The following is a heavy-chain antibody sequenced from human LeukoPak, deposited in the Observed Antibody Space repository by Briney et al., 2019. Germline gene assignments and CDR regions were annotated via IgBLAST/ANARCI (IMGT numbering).Heavy chain of an antibody. Sequence: GESLKISCKGSGYSFTSYWIGWVRQMPGKGLEWMGIIYPGDSDTRYSPSFQGQVTISADKSISTAYLQWSSLKASDTAMYYCARQLADKCTNGVCYWGGGMDVWGQGTTVTVSS. J-gene: IGHJ6*02. CDR2: IYPGDSDT. CDR3: ARQLADKCTNGVCYWGGGMDV. D-gene: IGHD2-8*01. CDR1: GYSFTSYW. V-gene: IGHV5-51*01.